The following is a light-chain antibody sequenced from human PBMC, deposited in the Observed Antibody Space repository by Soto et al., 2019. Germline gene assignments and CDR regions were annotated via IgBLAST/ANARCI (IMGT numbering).Light chain of an antibody. CDR1: QSVSSN. CDR3: QQYNNWPLFT. CDR2: GPS. J-gene: IGKJ3*01. Sequence: EIVMTQSPATLSVSPGERATLSCRASQSVSSNLAWYQQKPAQAPRLLIYGPSTRATGIPARFSFSGSGTEFTLTISRLQSEDFAVYYCQQYNNWPLFTFGPGTKVDIK. V-gene: IGKV3-15*01.